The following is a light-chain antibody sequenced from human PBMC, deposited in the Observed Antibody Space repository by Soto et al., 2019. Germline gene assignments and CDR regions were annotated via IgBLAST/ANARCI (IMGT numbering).Light chain of an antibody. V-gene: IGKV3-15*01. CDR2: RAS. CDR3: LQYNDGPPWT. CDR1: QSVNSN. J-gene: IGKJ1*01. Sequence: ETVMTQSPATLSVSPGERATLSCRASQSVNSNLAWYQQKPGQTPRLLLYRASTRATGIPARFSGSGSGTEFTLTITSLQSEDFAVYYCLQYNDGPPWTFGPGTKVDI.